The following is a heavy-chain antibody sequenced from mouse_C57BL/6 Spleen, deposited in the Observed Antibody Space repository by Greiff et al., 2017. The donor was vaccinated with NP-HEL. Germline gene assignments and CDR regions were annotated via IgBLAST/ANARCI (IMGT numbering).Heavy chain of an antibody. CDR1: GYSITSGYY. CDR3: AREILRWYYFDY. CDR2: ISYDGSN. J-gene: IGHJ2*01. D-gene: IGHD1-1*02. Sequence: EVQLVESGPGLVKPSQSLSLTCSVTGYSITSGYYWNWIRQFPGNKLEWMGYISYDGSNNYNPSLKNRISITRDTSKNQFFLKLNSVTTEDTATYYCAREILRWYYFDYWGQGTTLTVSS. V-gene: IGHV3-6*01.